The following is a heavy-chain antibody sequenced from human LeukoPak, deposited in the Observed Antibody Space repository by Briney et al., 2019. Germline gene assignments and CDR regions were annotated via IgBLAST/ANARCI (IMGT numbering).Heavy chain of an antibody. J-gene: IGHJ4*02. CDR1: GFTFSDYY. CDR2: ISSSGSSI. D-gene: IGHD6-13*01. Sequence: GSLRLSCAASGFTFSDYYMSWIRQAPGTGLECLSYISSSGSSIYYADSVQGRFTISRDNAKNSLYLQMNSLRAEDTAMYYCARRPYSGSWYHFEYWGQGTLVTVSS. CDR3: ARRPYSGSWYHFEY. V-gene: IGHV3-11*04.